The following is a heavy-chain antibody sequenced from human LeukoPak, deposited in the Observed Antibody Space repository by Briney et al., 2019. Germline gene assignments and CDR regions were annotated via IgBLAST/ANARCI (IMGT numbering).Heavy chain of an antibody. J-gene: IGHJ4*02. D-gene: IGHD3-22*01. CDR2: IYYSGST. Sequence: SETLSLTCSVSGGPISDHYWSWIRQPPGKGLEWIGYIYYSGSTNYNPSLKSRVTISVDTSKNQFSLKLSSVTAADTAVYYCAKGPYYYDSSGYDMIGTKYYSDYWGQGTLVTVSS. CDR3: AKGPYYYDSSGYDMIGTKYYSDY. V-gene: IGHV4-59*08. CDR1: GGPISDHY.